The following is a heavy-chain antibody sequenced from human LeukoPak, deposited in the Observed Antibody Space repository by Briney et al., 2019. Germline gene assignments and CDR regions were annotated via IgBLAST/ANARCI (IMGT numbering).Heavy chain of an antibody. CDR1: GGSSSGYY. J-gene: IGHJ4*02. CDR3: ARHDIDSGWSDY. D-gene: IGHD6-19*01. Sequence: SETLSLTCAVYGGSSSGYYWSWIRQPPGKGLEWIGEINHSGSTNYNPSLKSRVTISVDTSKNQFSLKLSSVTAADTAVYYCARHDIDSGWSDYWGQGTLVTVSS. CDR2: INHSGST. V-gene: IGHV4-34*01.